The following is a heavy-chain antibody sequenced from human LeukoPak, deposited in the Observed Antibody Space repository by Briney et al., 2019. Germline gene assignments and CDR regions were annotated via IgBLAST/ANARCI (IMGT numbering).Heavy chain of an antibody. Sequence: GGSLRLSCAASGFTFSSYSMNWVRQAPGKGLEWVSYISSSSSTIYYADSVKGRFTISRDNAKNSLYLQMNSLRAEDTAVYYCAKGGAYCGGDCYLYGMDVWGQGTTVTVSS. V-gene: IGHV3-48*01. J-gene: IGHJ6*02. CDR3: AKGGAYCGGDCYLYGMDV. CDR2: ISSSSSTI. CDR1: GFTFSSYS. D-gene: IGHD2-21*02.